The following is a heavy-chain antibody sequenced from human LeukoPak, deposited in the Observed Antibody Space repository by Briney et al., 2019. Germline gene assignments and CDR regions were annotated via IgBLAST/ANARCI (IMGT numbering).Heavy chain of an antibody. V-gene: IGHV3-7*01. CDR2: IKQDGSEK. CDR1: GFTFSSYW. D-gene: IGHD3-22*01. Sequence: PGGSLRLSCAASGFTFSSYWMSWVRQAPGKGLEWVANIKQDGSEKYYVDSVKGRFTISRDNAKNSLYLQMNSLRAEDTAVYYCAKEGGSITMIVVVDYYFDYWGQGTLVTVSS. J-gene: IGHJ4*02. CDR3: AKEGGSITMIVVVDYYFDY.